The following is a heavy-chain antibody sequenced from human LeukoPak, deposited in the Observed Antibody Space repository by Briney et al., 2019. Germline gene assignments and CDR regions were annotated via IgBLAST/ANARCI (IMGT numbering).Heavy chain of an antibody. CDR3: ARAPGGPYSSGSWFDP. CDR2: ISYDGSNK. D-gene: IGHD6-19*01. CDR1: GFTFSNYA. Sequence: GGSLRLSCAASGFTFSNYAMSWVRQAPGKGLEWVAVISYDGSNKYYADSVKGRFTISRDNSKNTLYLQMNSLRAEDTAVYYCARAPGGPYSSGSWFDPWGQGTLVTVSS. V-gene: IGHV3-30*04. J-gene: IGHJ5*02.